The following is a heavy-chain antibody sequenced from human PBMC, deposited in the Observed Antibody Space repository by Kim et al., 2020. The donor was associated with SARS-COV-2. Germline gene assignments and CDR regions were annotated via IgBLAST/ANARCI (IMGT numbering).Heavy chain of an antibody. J-gene: IGHJ3*02. Sequence: GGSLRLSCAASGFTFSSYAMSWVRQAPGKGLEWVSAISGSGGSTYYADSVKGRFTISRDNSKNTLYLQMNSLRAEDTAVYYCAKNYGSGSWMNDAFDIWGQGTMVTVSS. CDR3: AKNYGSGSWMNDAFDI. D-gene: IGHD3-10*01. CDR2: ISGSGGST. CDR1: GFTFSSYA. V-gene: IGHV3-23*01.